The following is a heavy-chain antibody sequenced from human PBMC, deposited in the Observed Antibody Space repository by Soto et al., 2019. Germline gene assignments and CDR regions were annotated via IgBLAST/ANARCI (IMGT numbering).Heavy chain of an antibody. CDR2: IKSKTDGGTT. D-gene: IGHD6-19*01. J-gene: IGHJ6*02. Sequence: GGSLRLSCAASGFTFSNAWMNWVRQAPGKGLEWVGRIKSKTDGGTTDYAAPVKGRFTISRDDSKNTLYLQMNSLKTEDTAVYYCTTDLTVDYYYYGMDVWGQGTTVTVSS. CDR1: GFTFSNAW. V-gene: IGHV3-15*07. CDR3: TTDLTVDYYYYGMDV.